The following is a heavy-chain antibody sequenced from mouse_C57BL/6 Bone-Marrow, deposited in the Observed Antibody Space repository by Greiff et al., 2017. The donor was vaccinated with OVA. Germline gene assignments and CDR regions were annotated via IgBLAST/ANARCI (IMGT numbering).Heavy chain of an antibody. CDR2: IEPNSGGT. Sequence: QVQLQQLGAELVKPGALVKPFCKAFGYTFTSYWMHRVKQRPGRGPEWIGRIEPNSGGTKYNEKFKSKATLTVDKPSGTSYMQLSSLTSEDSAVYYCARGRGDPWFDYWGQGTLVTVSA. CDR1: GYTFTSYW. D-gene: IGHD2-13*01. CDR3: ARGRGDPWFDY. J-gene: IGHJ3*01. V-gene: IGHV1-72*01.